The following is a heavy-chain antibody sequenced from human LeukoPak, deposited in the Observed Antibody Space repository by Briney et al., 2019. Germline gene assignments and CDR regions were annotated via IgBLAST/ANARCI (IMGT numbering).Heavy chain of an antibody. CDR1: GYTFTSYD. CDR2: MNPNSGNT. CDR3: AREGGENYDSSGYFGN. Sequence: ASVKVSCKASGYTFTSYDINWVRQATGQGLEWMGWMNPNSGNTGYAQKFQGRVTMTRNTSISTAYMELSSLRSEDTAVYYCAREGGENYDSSGYFGNWGQGSLVTVSS. J-gene: IGHJ4*02. V-gene: IGHV1-8*01. D-gene: IGHD3-22*01.